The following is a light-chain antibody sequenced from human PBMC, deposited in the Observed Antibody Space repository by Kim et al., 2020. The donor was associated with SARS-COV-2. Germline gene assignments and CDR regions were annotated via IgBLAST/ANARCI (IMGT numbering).Light chain of an antibody. CDR2: GAS. Sequence: PGERAPPSCRASQSVTGTNLAWYQQRPGQAPRLLMYGASYRDSDIPDRFSGSGSGTDFTLTISRLEPEDFAVYYCQYYGSSPPVTFGQGTRLEIK. CDR1: QSVTGTN. J-gene: IGKJ5*01. CDR3: QYYGSSPPVT. V-gene: IGKV3-20*01.